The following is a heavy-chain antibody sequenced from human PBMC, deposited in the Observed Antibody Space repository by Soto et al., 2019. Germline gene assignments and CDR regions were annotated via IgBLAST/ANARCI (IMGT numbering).Heavy chain of an antibody. V-gene: IGHV4-59*01. CDR3: ARGPDESTYDFWSGYYSWFDP. CDR2: VYYSGST. J-gene: IGHJ5*02. Sequence: SETLSLTCTVSGGSIATYYWSWIRQPPGKGLEWLGYVYYSGSTDYNPSLKSRVTISVDTSKNEFSLNLSSVTAADTAVYYCARGPDESTYDFWSGYYSWFDPWGQGTLVTVS. CDR1: GGSIATYY. D-gene: IGHD3-3*01.